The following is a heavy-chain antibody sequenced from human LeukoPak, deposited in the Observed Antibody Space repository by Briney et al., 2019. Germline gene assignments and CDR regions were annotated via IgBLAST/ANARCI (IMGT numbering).Heavy chain of an antibody. V-gene: IGHV1-58*02. CDR1: GFTFTSYA. D-gene: IGHD2-8*01. J-gene: IGHJ5*02. CDR3: AAAPDCTNGVCSPRWFDP. CDR2: IVVGSGNT. Sequence: SVKVSCKASGFTFTSYAMQWVRQARGQRLEWIGWIVVGSGNTNYAQKFQERVTITRDMSTSTAYMELSSLRSEDTAVYYCAAAPDCTNGVCSPRWFDPWGQGTLVTVSS.